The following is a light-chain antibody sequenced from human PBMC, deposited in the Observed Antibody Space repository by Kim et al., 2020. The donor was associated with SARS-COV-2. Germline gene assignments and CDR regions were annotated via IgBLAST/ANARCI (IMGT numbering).Light chain of an antibody. CDR3: QHYDASPLYS. V-gene: IGKV3-20*01. Sequence: SPGERATLSCRASQSIDNNYLAWYQQKPGQAPSLLISGASTRATGIPDRFSGSGSGTDFTLTISRLEPEDFAVYFCQHYDASPLYSFGQGTKLEIK. CDR1: QSIDNNY. J-gene: IGKJ2*03. CDR2: GAS.